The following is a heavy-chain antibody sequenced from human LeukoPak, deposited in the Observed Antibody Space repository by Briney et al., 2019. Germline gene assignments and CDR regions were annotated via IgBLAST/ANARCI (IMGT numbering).Heavy chain of an antibody. CDR3: VREPGPWLDYDILTGYPDVPFDY. CDR1: GGTFSSYA. CDR2: IIPIFGTA. J-gene: IGHJ4*02. D-gene: IGHD3-9*01. Sequence: ASVKVSCKASGGTFSSYAISWVRQAPGQGLEWMGGIIPIFGTANYAQKFQGRVTITADESTSTAYMELSSLRSEDTAVYYCVREPGPWLDYDILTGYPDVPFDYWGQATQVTVSS. V-gene: IGHV1-69*13.